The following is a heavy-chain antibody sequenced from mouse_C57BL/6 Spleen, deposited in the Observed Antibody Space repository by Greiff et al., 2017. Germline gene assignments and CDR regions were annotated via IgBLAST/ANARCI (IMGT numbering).Heavy chain of an antibody. CDR3: APTVVATDYAMEY. CDR1: GYTFTSYW. Sequence: QVQLQQSGAELAKPGASVKLSCKASGYTFTSYWMHWVKQRPGQGLEWIGYINPSSGYTKYNQKFKDKATLTADKSSSTAYMQLSSLTYEDSAVYYCAPTVVATDYAMEYWGQGTSVTVSS. V-gene: IGHV1-7*01. CDR2: INPSSGYT. D-gene: IGHD1-1*01. J-gene: IGHJ4*01.